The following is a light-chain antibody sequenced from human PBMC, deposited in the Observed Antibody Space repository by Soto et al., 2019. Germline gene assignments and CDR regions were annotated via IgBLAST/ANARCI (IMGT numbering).Light chain of an antibody. V-gene: IGKV3-20*01. J-gene: IGKJ1*01. CDR2: GAS. CDR1: QSVSSSY. Sequence: EIVLTQSPGTLSLSPGERATLSCRASQSVSSSYLAWYQQKPGQAPRLLIYGASSRATGIPDRFSGSGSGTDFTLTISRLEPDDFGVYYCQHYSSSRTFGQGTKVDI. CDR3: QHYSSSRT.